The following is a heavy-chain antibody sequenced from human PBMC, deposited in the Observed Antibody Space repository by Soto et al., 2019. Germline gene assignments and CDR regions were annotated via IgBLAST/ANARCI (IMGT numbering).Heavy chain of an antibody. Sequence: SETLSLTCTVSGGSISSYYWIWIRQPPGKGLEGIGYIYYSGSTNYNPSLKSRVTISVDTSKNQFSLKLSSVTAADTAVYYCARRYGGTPDYWGQGTLVTVS. J-gene: IGHJ4*02. V-gene: IGHV4-59*08. CDR2: IYYSGST. CDR3: ARRYGGTPDY. D-gene: IGHD4-17*01. CDR1: GGSISSYY.